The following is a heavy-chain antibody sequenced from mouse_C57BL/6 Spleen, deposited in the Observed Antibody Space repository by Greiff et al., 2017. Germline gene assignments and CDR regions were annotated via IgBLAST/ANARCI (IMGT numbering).Heavy chain of an antibody. D-gene: IGHD2-3*01. CDR3: ARGDGYYGFAY. V-gene: IGHV14-2*01. Sequence: EVQLQQSGAELVKPGASVKLSCTASGFNITDYYMHWVKQRTEQGLEWIGKIDPEDGETKYAPKFPGKATITADTSSNTAYLQLSSLPSEDTAVYYGARGDGYYGFAYWGQGTLVTVSA. CDR2: IDPEDGET. CDR1: GFNITDYY. J-gene: IGHJ3*01.